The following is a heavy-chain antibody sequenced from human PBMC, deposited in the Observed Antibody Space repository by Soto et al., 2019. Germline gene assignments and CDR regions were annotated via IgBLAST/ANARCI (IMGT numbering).Heavy chain of an antibody. J-gene: IGHJ4*02. CDR2: INAGNGNT. CDR3: ARAHIVVVPAAMSG. V-gene: IGHV1-3*01. Sequence: GASVKVSCKASGYTFTRSGISWVRQAPGQGLEWMGWINAGNGNTKYSQKFQGRVTITRDTSASTAYMGLSSLRSEDTAVYYCARAHIVVVPAAMSGWGQGTLVTVSS. D-gene: IGHD2-2*01. CDR1: GYTFTRSG.